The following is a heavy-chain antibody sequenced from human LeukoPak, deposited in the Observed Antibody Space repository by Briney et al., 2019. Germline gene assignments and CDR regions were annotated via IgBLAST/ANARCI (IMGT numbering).Heavy chain of an antibody. CDR1: GGSISSYY. Sequence: SETLSLTCTVSGGSISSYYWSWIRQPAGKGLEWIGRIYTSGSTNYNPSLKSRVTISVDTSKNQFSLKPSSVTAADTAVYYCASGLRYFDLYYWGQGTLVTVSS. J-gene: IGHJ4*02. V-gene: IGHV4-4*07. CDR3: ASGLRYFDLYY. CDR2: IYTSGST. D-gene: IGHD3-9*01.